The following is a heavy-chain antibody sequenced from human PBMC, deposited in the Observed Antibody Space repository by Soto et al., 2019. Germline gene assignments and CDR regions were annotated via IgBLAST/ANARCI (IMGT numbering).Heavy chain of an antibody. CDR1: GFTFTNYW. J-gene: IGHJ5*02. CDR3: VRDTPHNRFDP. V-gene: IGHV3-74*01. Sequence: EVQRVESGGGLVQPGGSLRLSCAASGFTFTNYWMHWVRQGPGKGLVWGARVDNDGTSATYADSVKGRFTISSDNAKNTLNLQMNSLRAEDTAVYYCVRDTPHNRFDPWGQGTLVTVSS. CDR2: VDNDGTSA.